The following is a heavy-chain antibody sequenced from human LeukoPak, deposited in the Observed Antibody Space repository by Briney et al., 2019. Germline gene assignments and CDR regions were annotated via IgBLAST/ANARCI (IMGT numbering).Heavy chain of an antibody. CDR2: IHPSGTT. D-gene: IGHD1-1*01. J-gene: IGHJ4*02. CDR3: GREVERRIVN. V-gene: IGHV4-38-2*02. Sequence: SETLSLTCVVSGFSISSGYYWGWIRQPPGKGLECIGNIHPSGTTFFNSSLNSRVTMSIDTSKNQFSLKLTSVTAADTAVYYCGREVERRIVNWGQGILVTVSS. CDR1: GFSISSGYY.